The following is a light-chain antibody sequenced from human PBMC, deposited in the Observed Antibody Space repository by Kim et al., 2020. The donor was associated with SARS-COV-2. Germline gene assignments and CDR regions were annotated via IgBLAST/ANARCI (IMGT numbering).Light chain of an antibody. Sequence: GQSVTISRTGTSSDVGLYNFVSGYQHHPGKAPKLIIYEVTKRPSGVPDRFSGSKSGNTASLTVSGLQAEDEADYYCHSYAGNNNLVFGGGTQLTVL. CDR3: HSYAGNNNLV. CDR2: EVT. CDR1: SSDVGLYNF. V-gene: IGLV2-8*01. J-gene: IGLJ3*02.